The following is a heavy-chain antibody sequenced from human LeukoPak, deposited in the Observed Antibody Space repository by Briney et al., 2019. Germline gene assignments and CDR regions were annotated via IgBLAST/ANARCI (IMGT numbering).Heavy chain of an antibody. CDR3: ARGRSVSARALAY. Sequence: PSETLSLTCAVYGGSFSGCYWSWIRQPPGKGLEWIGEINHSGSTNYNPSLKSRVTISVDTSKNQFSLKLSSVTAADTAVYYCARGRSVSARALAYWGQGTLVTVSS. CDR2: INHSGST. V-gene: IGHV4-34*01. D-gene: IGHD2-8*01. CDR1: GGSFSGCY. J-gene: IGHJ4*02.